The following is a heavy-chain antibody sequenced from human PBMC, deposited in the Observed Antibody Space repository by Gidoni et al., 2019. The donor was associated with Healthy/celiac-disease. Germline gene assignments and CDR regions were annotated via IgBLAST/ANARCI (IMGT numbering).Heavy chain of an antibody. J-gene: IGHJ5*02. V-gene: IGHV3-23*01. Sequence: EVQLLESGGGLVQPGGSLRLSCAASGFTFSSYAMSWVRQAPGMGLEWVSAISVSGGSTYYADSVKGRFTISRDNSKNTLYLQMNSLRAEDTAVYYCAKDQDSGSYYPPSWFDPWGQGTLVTVSS. CDR1: GFTFSSYA. CDR3: AKDQDSGSYYPPSWFDP. CDR2: ISVSGGST. D-gene: IGHD1-26*01.